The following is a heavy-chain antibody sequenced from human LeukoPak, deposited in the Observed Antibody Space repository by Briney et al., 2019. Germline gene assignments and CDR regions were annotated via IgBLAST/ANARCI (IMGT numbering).Heavy chain of an antibody. J-gene: IGHJ4*02. V-gene: IGHV1-46*01. CDR2: INPTGCST. CDR1: GYTFTSYY. Sequence: ASVKVSCKASGYTFTSYYMHWVRRAPGQGREGMGLINPTGCSTSYAQQFQGRISMGRDTSKSTVYMEMSSLTSEDTALYYCARESTAFDYWGQGTLVTVSS. CDR3: ARESTAFDY.